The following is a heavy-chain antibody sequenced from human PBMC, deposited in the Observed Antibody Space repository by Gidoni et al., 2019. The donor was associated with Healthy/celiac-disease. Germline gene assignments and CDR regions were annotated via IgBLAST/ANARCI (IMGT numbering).Heavy chain of an antibody. CDR3: ARGGSGYSDDAFDI. D-gene: IGHD3-22*01. V-gene: IGHV3-74*01. CDR2: INSDGSST. J-gene: IGHJ3*02. Sequence: EVQLVESGGGLVQPGGSLRLSCAASGFPFSSYWMHWVRQAPGKGLVWVSRINSDGSSTSYADSVKGRFTISRDNAKNTLYLQMNSLRAEDTAVYYCARGGSGYSDDAFDIWGQGTMVTVSS. CDR1: GFPFSSYW.